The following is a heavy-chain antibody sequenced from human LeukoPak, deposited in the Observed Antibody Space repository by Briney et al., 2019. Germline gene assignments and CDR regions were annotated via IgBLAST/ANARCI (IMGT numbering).Heavy chain of an antibody. V-gene: IGHV4-38-2*01. J-gene: IGHJ5*02. CDR1: GYSISSGYY. Sequence: SETLSLTCAVSGYSISSGYYWGWIRQPPRKGLEWIGTIYHNGNTYYNPSLKSRVTISVDTSKNEFSLKLSSVTAADTAVYYCARAYHSSWYLNWFDPWGQGTLVTVSS. D-gene: IGHD6-13*01. CDR3: ARAYHSSWYLNWFDP. CDR2: IYHNGNT.